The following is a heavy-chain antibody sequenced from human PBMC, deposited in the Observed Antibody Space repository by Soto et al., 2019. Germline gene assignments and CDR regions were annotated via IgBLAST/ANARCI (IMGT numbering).Heavy chain of an antibody. V-gene: IGHV3-30-3*01. CDR1: GFTFSSYA. CDR3: ARSSGYDFWSGYHKDDY. Sequence: QVQLVESGGGVVQPGRSLRLSCAASGFTFSSYAMHWVRQAPGKGLEWVAVISYDGSNKYYADSVKGRFTISRDNSKNTLYLQMNSLRAEDTAVYYCARSSGYDFWSGYHKDDYWGQGTLVTVSS. CDR2: ISYDGSNK. J-gene: IGHJ4*02. D-gene: IGHD3-3*01.